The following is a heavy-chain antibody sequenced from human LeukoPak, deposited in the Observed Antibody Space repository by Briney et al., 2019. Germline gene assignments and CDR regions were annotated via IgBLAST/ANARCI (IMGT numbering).Heavy chain of an antibody. Sequence: AGGSLRLSCAASGFTFSSYSMNWVRQAPGKGLEWVSYISSSSSTIYYADSVKGRFTISRDNAKNSLYLQMNGLRAEDTAVYYCAREPSIAARPFDYWGQGTLVTVSS. D-gene: IGHD6-6*01. V-gene: IGHV3-48*04. CDR2: ISSSSSTI. CDR1: GFTFSSYS. CDR3: AREPSIAARPFDY. J-gene: IGHJ4*02.